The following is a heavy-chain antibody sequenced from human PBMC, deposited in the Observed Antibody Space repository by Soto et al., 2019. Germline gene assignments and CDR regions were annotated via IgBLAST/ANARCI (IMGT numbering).Heavy chain of an antibody. D-gene: IGHD3-10*01. V-gene: IGHV3-23*01. CDR1: GFPFTGYA. CDR3: ANSRVSMVRGLIIIPNY. CDR2: ISGHGDAT. Sequence: EVQLLESGGGLVQPGGSLRLPCAASGFPFTGYAMSWVRQAPGKGLEWVSAISGHGDATFYADSVKGRFTISRDNSKNTLYLHMNSLRAEDTALYYCANSRVSMVRGLIIIPNYWGQGTLVTVSS. J-gene: IGHJ4*02.